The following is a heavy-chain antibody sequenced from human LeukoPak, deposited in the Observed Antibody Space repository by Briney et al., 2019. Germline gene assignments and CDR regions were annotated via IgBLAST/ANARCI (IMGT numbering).Heavy chain of an antibody. CDR2: ISAYNGNT. J-gene: IGHJ4*02. CDR3: ARYGGSGYAYYFDY. D-gene: IGHD3-22*01. V-gene: IGHV1-18*01. Sequence: ASVKVSCKASGYTFNSYGISWVRQAPGQGLEWMGWISAYNGNTNYAQMLQGRVTMTTDTSTSTAYMELRSLRSDDTAVYYCARYGGSGYAYYFDYWGQGTLVTVSS. CDR1: GYTFNSYG.